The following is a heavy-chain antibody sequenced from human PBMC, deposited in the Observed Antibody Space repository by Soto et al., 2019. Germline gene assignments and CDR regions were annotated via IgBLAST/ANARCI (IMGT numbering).Heavy chain of an antibody. Sequence: EVQLLESGGGLAQPGGSLRLSCAASGFTFNNYAMTWVRQAPGKGLEWVSAISGGGDTTSYADSVKGRLTVSRDGSKNTLYLPMTSLRAEDTALYYCAKGRGGSGSLTPRVDFWGQGTLVTVSS. CDR1: GFTFNNYA. CDR2: ISGGGDTT. D-gene: IGHD3-10*01. CDR3: AKGRGGSGSLTPRVDF. J-gene: IGHJ4*02. V-gene: IGHV3-23*01.